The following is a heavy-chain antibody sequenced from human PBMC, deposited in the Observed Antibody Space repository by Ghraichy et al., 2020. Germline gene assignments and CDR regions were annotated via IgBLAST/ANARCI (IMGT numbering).Heavy chain of an antibody. CDR2: ISSSSSTI. J-gene: IGHJ3*02. CDR1: GFTFSSYS. CDR3: ARDLIGYCSSTSCRGSGAFDI. D-gene: IGHD2-2*01. Sequence: GGSLRLSCAASGFTFSSYSMNWVRQAPGKGLEWVSYISSSSSTIYYADSVKGRFTISRDNAKNSLYLQMNSLRDEDTAVYYCARDLIGYCSSTSCRGSGAFDIWGQGTMVTVSS. V-gene: IGHV3-48*02.